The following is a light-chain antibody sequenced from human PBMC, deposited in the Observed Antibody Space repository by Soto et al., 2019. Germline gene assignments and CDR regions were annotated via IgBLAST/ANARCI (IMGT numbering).Light chain of an antibody. Sequence: EIVLTQSPATLSLSPGERATLTCRASQSVSSYLDWYQQKPGKAPRLLIYDASNRATGIPARFSGSGSGTDINLTISSLEPEDFAVYYCQQRSNWPPYTFGHGTKLEIK. J-gene: IGKJ2*01. CDR2: DAS. V-gene: IGKV3-11*01. CDR1: QSVSSY. CDR3: QQRSNWPPYT.